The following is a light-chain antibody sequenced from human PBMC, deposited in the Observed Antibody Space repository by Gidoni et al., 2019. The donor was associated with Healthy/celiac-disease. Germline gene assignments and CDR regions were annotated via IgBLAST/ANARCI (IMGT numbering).Light chain of an antibody. J-gene: IGKJ1*01. CDR1: QSVSSSY. CDR2: GAS. Sequence: EIVLTLSPGTLSLSPGERATLSCRASQSVSSSYLAWYQQKPGQAPRLLIYGASSRATGIPDRFSGSGSGTDFTLTISRLEPEDFAVYYCQQYGSSPQWTFXQXTKVEIK. CDR3: QQYGSSPQWT. V-gene: IGKV3-20*01.